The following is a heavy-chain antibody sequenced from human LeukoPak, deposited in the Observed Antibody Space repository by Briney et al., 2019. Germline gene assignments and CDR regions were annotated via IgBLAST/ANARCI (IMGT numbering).Heavy chain of an antibody. CDR3: ARDPGYDYVWGSYRPAFDY. CDR2: INAYNVNT. J-gene: IGHJ4*02. D-gene: IGHD3-16*02. V-gene: IGHV1-18*01. Sequence: ASVKVSCKASGYTFTSYGISWVRQAPGQGLEWMGWINAYNVNTNYAQTLQGRVTMATDTSTSTAYMEMRSLRSDDTAVYYCARDPGYDYVWGSYRPAFDYWGQGTLVTVSS. CDR1: GYTFTSYG.